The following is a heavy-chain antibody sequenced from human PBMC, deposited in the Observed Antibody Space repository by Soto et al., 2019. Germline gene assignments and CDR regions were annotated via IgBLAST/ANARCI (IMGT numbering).Heavy chain of an antibody. CDR2: ISYDGSNK. CDR3: AREIAAAGLDY. D-gene: IGHD6-13*01. V-gene: IGHV3-30-3*01. Sequence: PGGSLRLSCAASGFTFSSYAMHWVRQAPGKGLEWVAVISYDGSNKYYADSVKGRFTISRDNSKNTLYLQMNSLRAEDTAVYYCAREIAAAGLDYWGQGTLVTVSS. CDR1: GFTFSSYA. J-gene: IGHJ4*02.